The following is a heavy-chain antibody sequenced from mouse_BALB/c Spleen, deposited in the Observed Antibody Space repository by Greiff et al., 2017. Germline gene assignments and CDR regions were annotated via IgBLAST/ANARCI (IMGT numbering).Heavy chain of an antibody. CDR1: GYSITSDYA. V-gene: IGHV3-2*02. J-gene: IGHJ2*01. CDR2: ISYSGST. D-gene: IGHD4-1*01. Sequence: EVQLQESGPGLVKPSQSLSLTCTVTGYSITSDYAWNWIRQFPGNKLEWMGYISYSGSTSYNPSLKSRISITRDTSKNQFFLQLNSVTTEDTATYYCARGGVWEDFDYWGQGTTLTVSS. CDR3: ARGGVWEDFDY.